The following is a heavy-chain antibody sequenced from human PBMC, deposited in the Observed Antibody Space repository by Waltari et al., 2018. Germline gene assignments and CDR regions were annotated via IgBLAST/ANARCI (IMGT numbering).Heavy chain of an antibody. CDR2: SNPSGGST. D-gene: IGHD3-10*01. CDR1: GYTFTSYY. J-gene: IGHJ4*02. V-gene: IGHV1-46*01. CDR3: ARDGPSLVRNYFDY. Sequence: QVQLVQSGAEVKKPGASVKVSCKASGYTFTSYYMHWVRQAPGQGLEWMGTSNPSGGSTRYGQKFEVRMTMSRYTSTSTVYMELSSLRSEDTAVYYCARDGPSLVRNYFDYWGQGTLVTVSS.